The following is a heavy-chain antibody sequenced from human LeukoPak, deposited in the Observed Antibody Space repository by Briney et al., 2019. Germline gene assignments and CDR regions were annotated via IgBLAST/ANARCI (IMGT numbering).Heavy chain of an antibody. D-gene: IGHD6-13*01. Sequence: KAGGSLRFSCAASGCTFSTYSMNWVRQAPGKGLEWVSFISSSSSYIYYADSLKGRFTISRDNAKNSLYLQMNSLRAEDTAVYYCARGSSSWYYFDYWGQGTLVTVSS. CDR1: GCTFSTYS. J-gene: IGHJ4*02. CDR3: ARGSSSWYYFDY. V-gene: IGHV3-21*01. CDR2: ISSSSSYI.